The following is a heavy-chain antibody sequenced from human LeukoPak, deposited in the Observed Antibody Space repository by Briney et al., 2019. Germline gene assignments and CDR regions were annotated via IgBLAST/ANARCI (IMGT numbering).Heavy chain of an antibody. Sequence: SETLSLTCTVSGYSISSGYYWGWIRQPPGKGLGWIGSIYHSGSTYYNPSLKSRVTISVDTSKNQFSLKLSSVTAADTAVYYCARGPYGDYVFGGFYFDYWGQGTLVTVSS. CDR2: IYHSGST. D-gene: IGHD4-17*01. CDR1: GYSISSGYY. CDR3: ARGPYGDYVFGGFYFDY. V-gene: IGHV4-38-2*02. J-gene: IGHJ4*02.